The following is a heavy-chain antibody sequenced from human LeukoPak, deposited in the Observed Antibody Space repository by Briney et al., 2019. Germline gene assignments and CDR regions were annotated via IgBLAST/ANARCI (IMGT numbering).Heavy chain of an antibody. CDR2: IRRTIDGGTT. Sequence: PGGSLRLSCAASGFTFSNVWMAWVRQAPGKGLEWIGRIRRTIDGGTTDYAAPVKGRFTISRDDSTNTLYLQMNSLKIEDTALYYCTTDLPHWGQGTLVTVSS. CDR1: GFTFSNVW. J-gene: IGHJ4*02. CDR3: TTDLPH. V-gene: IGHV3-15*01.